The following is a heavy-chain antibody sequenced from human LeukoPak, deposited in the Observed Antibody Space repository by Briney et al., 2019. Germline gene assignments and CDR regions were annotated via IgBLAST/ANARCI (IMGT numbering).Heavy chain of an antibody. J-gene: IGHJ6*02. Sequence: GGSLRLSCAASRFTFSTYWMSWVRRAPGKGLEWVANIDQDGSEKNYVDSVKGRFTISRDNAKNSLYLQMRNLRAEDTAVYFWARGGGLDVWGQGATVTVSS. D-gene: IGHD3-16*01. CDR3: ARGGGLDV. CDR2: IDQDGSEK. CDR1: RFTFSTYW. V-gene: IGHV3-7*03.